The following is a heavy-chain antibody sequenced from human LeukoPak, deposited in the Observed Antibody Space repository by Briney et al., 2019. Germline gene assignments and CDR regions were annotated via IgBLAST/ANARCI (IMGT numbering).Heavy chain of an antibody. V-gene: IGHV4-39*02. J-gene: IGHJ5*02. CDR3: ARIAIEWFDP. CDR1: RGSISSTTYY. CDR2: IHYSGST. Sequence: SETLSLTCIVSRGSISSTTYYWGWIRQPPGKGLEWIGSIHYSGSTYYNPSLKSRVTISVDTSKNHFSLKLGSVTAADTAVYYCARIAIEWFDPWGQGTLVTVSS. D-gene: IGHD2-21*01.